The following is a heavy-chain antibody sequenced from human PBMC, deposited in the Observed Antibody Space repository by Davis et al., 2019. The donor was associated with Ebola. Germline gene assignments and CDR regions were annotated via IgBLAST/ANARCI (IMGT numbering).Heavy chain of an antibody. J-gene: IGHJ4*02. D-gene: IGHD3/OR15-3a*01. CDR2: ITGSGIST. Sequence: GESLKISCAASGFTFSNYAMNWVRQAPGKGLEWVSAITGSGISTYYADSVKGRFTISRDNSKNTLYLQLNSLRAEDTAIYYCAKSWTGDPDFDYWGQGTLVTVSS. CDR3: AKSWTGDPDFDY. CDR1: GFTFSNYA. V-gene: IGHV3-23*01.